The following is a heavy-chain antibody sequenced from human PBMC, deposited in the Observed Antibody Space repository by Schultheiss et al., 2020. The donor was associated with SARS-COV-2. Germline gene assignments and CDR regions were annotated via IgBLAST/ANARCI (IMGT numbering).Heavy chain of an antibody. Sequence: ASVKVSCKASGGTFSSYAISWVRQAPGQGLEWMGGISAYNGNTNYAQKLQGRVTMTTDTSTSTAYMELRSLRSDDTAVYYCAREPKYGGLDYWGQGTLVTVSS. J-gene: IGHJ4*02. CDR3: AREPKYGGLDY. V-gene: IGHV1-18*01. D-gene: IGHD4-23*01. CDR2: ISAYNGNT. CDR1: GGTFSSYA.